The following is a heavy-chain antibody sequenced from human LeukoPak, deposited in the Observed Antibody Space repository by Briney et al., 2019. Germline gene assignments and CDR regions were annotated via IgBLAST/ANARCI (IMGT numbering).Heavy chain of an antibody. Sequence: PGGSLRLSCAASGFTFSSYWMHWLRQAPGKGLAWVSRINSDGSSTSYAGSVKGRFTISRDNPKEELSLPINGLRAEDTAVYYCAKSWAPTSGWSDNWGQGTLVTVSS. V-gene: IGHV3-74*01. CDR2: INSDGSST. D-gene: IGHD6-19*01. CDR3: AKSWAPTSGWSDN. CDR1: GFTFSSYW. J-gene: IGHJ4*02.